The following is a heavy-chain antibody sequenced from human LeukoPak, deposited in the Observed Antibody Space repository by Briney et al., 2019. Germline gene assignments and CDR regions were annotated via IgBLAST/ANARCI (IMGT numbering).Heavy chain of an antibody. Sequence: SVKVSCKASGGTFSSYAISWVRQAPGQGLEWMGRIIPIFGIANYAQKFQGRVTITADKSTSTAYMELSSLRSEDTAVYYCARVPRSHSSGWYYFDYWGQGTLVTVSS. V-gene: IGHV1-69*04. CDR3: ARVPRSHSSGWYYFDY. J-gene: IGHJ4*02. CDR1: GGTFSSYA. D-gene: IGHD6-19*01. CDR2: IIPIFGIA.